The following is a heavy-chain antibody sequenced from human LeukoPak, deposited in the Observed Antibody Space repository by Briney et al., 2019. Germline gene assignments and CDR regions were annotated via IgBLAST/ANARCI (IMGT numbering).Heavy chain of an antibody. CDR1: GFTFSSYA. D-gene: IGHD3-22*01. V-gene: IGHV3-30-3*01. Sequence: GRSLRLSCAASGFTFSSYAMHWVRQAPGKGLEWVAVISYDGSNKYYADSVKGRFTISRDNSKNTLYLQMNSLRAEDTAVYYCARSNSSGYYLKYYFDYWGQGTLVTVSS. CDR2: ISYDGSNK. CDR3: ARSNSSGYYLKYYFDY. J-gene: IGHJ4*02.